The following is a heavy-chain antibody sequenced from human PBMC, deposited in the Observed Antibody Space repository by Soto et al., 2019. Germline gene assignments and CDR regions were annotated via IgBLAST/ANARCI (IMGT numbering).Heavy chain of an antibody. CDR1: GGSIRSYY. CDR3: ARLRRTVTAYLFDP. CDR2: IYYTEST. D-gene: IGHD2-21*02. Sequence: QVQLQESGPGLVKPSETLSLTCTVSGGSIRSYYWSWIRQPPGKGLEWIGYIYYTESTNYNPSLKSRVIISRDTSKNQFSLKLSSVTAADTAVYYCARLRRTVTAYLFDPWGQGTLVTVSS. J-gene: IGHJ5*02. V-gene: IGHV4-59*01.